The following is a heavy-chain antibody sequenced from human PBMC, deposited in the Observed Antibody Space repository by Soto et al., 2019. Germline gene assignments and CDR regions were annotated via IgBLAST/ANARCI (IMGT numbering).Heavy chain of an antibody. D-gene: IGHD3-9*01. CDR2: IYYSGST. V-gene: IGHV4-59*01. CDR1: GVSISSYY. J-gene: IGHJ4*02. CDR3: ARDLVLTGYYDY. Sequence: SETLSLTCTVSGVSISSYYWSWIRQPPGKGLEWIGYIYYSGSTKYNPSLKSRVTISIDTSKNQFSLKLSSVTAADTAVYYCARDLVLTGYYDYWGQGTLVTSPQ.